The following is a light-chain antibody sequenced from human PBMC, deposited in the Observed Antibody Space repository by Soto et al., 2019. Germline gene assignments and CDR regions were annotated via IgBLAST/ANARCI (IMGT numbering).Light chain of an antibody. Sequence: DIQMTQSPSSLSASLGDRVTITCRASQAIGTDLGWYQQKPGKAPKLLIYAASSLQSGVPSRFSGSGSGTDFTLTISSLQPEDFATYYCQQSYSTPWTFGQGTKVDIK. CDR3: QQSYSTPWT. J-gene: IGKJ1*01. CDR2: AAS. CDR1: QAIGTD. V-gene: IGKV1-39*01.